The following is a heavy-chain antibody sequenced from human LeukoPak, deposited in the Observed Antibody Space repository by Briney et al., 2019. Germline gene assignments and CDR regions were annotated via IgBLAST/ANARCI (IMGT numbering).Heavy chain of an antibody. Sequence: SETLSLTCTVSGGSISSYNYYWGWIRQPPGKGLEWIGNIYYSGSTYYNPSLKSRVTISVDTSKNQFSLKLSSVTAADTAVYYCARGSYYDSSGTLGYWGQGTLVTVSS. CDR3: ARGSYYDSSGTLGY. CDR2: IYYSGST. D-gene: IGHD3-22*01. V-gene: IGHV4-39*02. CDR1: GGSISSYNYY. J-gene: IGHJ4*02.